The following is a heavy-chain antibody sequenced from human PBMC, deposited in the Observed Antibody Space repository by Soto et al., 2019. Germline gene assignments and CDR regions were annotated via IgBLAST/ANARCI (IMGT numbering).Heavy chain of an antibody. CDR3: ARDPDYGDYKMDY. J-gene: IGHJ4*02. V-gene: IGHV1-69*13. Sequence: ASVKVSCKASGGTFSSYAISWVRQAPGQGLEWMGGIIPIFGTANYAQKFQGRVTITADESTSTAYTELSSLRSEDTAVYYCARDPDYGDYKMDYWGQGTLVTVSS. D-gene: IGHD4-17*01. CDR1: GGTFSSYA. CDR2: IIPIFGTA.